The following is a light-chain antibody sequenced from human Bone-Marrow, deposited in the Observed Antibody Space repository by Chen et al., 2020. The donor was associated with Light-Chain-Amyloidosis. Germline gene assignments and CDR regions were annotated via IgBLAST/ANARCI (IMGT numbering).Light chain of an antibody. V-gene: IGKV2-30*02. CDR1: QSLVHSSGNTY. Sequence: VVMTQSPLSLPVTLGQPASISCRSSQSLVHSSGNTYLSWFQQRPGQSPRRLIYEVSSRDSGVPDRFSGSGSGTDFTLKISRVEAEDVGVYYCLQGTHWPPTFGGGTKVEIK. CDR2: EVS. CDR3: LQGTHWPPT. J-gene: IGKJ4*02.